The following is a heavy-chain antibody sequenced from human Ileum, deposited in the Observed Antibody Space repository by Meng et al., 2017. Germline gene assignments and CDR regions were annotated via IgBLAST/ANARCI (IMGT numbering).Heavy chain of an antibody. J-gene: IGHJ3*02. CDR3: AREAGNLRAFDI. CDR2: ISNGGGRTI. CDR1: GFIFSSFE. D-gene: IGHD6-13*01. Sequence: GESLKISCEVSGFIFSSFEMNWVRQAPGKGLEWVSYISNGGGRTIYYADSVKGRFTISRDNAKNSLYLQMSSLRAEDTAIYYCAREAGNLRAFDIWGQGTRVTVAS. V-gene: IGHV3-48*03.